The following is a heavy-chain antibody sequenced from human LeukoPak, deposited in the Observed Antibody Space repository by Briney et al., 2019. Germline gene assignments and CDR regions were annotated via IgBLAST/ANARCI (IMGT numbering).Heavy chain of an antibody. CDR2: IIPIFGTA. CDR3: AREPGIVGATTIG. J-gene: IGHJ4*02. CDR1: GGTFSSYA. D-gene: IGHD1-26*01. Sequence: GASVKVSCKASGGTFSSYAISWVRQAPGQGLEWMGGIIPIFGTANYAQKFQGRVTITADESTSTAYMELSSLRSEDTAVYYCAREPGIVGATTIGWGQGTLVTVSS. V-gene: IGHV1-69*13.